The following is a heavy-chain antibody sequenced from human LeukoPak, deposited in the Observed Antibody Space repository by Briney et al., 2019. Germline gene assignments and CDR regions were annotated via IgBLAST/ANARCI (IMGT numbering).Heavy chain of an antibody. CDR3: ARRAGGYSHPYDY. J-gene: IGHJ4*02. CDR2: ISATGGTT. D-gene: IGHD4-23*01. CDR1: GFTFSSYG. Sequence: GGSLRLSCAASGFTFSSYGMSWVRQAPGKGLKGFSAISATGGTTYYADSVKGRFTISRDNSKNTLYLQMNSLRAEDTAVYYCARRAGGYSHPYDYWGQGTLVTVSS. V-gene: IGHV3-23*01.